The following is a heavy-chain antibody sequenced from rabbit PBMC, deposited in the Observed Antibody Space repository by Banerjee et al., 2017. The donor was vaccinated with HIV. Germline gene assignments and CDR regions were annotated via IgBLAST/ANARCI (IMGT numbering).Heavy chain of an antibody. J-gene: IGHJ4*01. CDR2: ISSAGST. CDR3: ARAGYADYGYFNL. CDR1: GFSFSSGYD. V-gene: IGHV1S45*01. D-gene: IGHD6-1*01. Sequence: QEQLEESGGGLVTPGASLTLTCTASGFSFSSGYDMWWVRQAPGKGPEWIGYISSAGSTYYASWAKGRFTISKTSSTTVTLQMTSLTAADTATYFCARAGYADYGYFNLWGPGTLVTVS.